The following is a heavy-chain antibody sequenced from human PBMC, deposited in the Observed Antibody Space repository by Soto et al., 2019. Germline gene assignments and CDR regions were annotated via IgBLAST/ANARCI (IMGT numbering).Heavy chain of an antibody. J-gene: IGHJ6*02. V-gene: IGHV4-30-4*01. CDR2: IYYHGNT. CDR1: VASIRSPDYY. CDR3: ARARGGLRHEYYGMDV. D-gene: IGHD3-10*01. Sequence: PSETLSLTCTVSVASIRSPDYYWSWIRQPPGKGLEWVGHIYYHGNTYDNPSLKSRLTISVDTSKNQFSLKLTPVTAADTAVYFCARARGGLRHEYYGMDVWGQGTTVTVSS.